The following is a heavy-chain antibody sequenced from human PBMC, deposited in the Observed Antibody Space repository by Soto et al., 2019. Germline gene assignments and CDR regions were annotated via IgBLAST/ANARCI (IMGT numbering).Heavy chain of an antibody. J-gene: IGHJ4*02. D-gene: IGHD3-22*01. CDR2: IYYSGST. V-gene: IGHV4-59*01. CDR1: GGSISSYY. Sequence: SETLSLTCTVSGGSISSYYWSWIRQPPGKGLEWIGYIYYSGSTNYNPSLKSRVTISVDTSKNQFSLKLSSVTAADTAVYYCASTNYYDSSGYYGPAFLVGSLAFDYWGQGTLVTVSS. CDR3: ASTNYYDSSGYYGPAFLVGSLAFDY.